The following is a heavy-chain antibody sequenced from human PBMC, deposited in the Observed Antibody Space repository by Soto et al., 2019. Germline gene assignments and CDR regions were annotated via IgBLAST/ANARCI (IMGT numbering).Heavy chain of an antibody. Sequence: HHGGSLRLACGASGFIASGDYMTGGGPAPGKALEWVSVIYPDGRAYDPDSVKGRFTISRDNSKNMVYLQMNTLRAEDTAVYYCARGLSPGDNDNRGYFHFDSWRQGTLVIV. J-gene: IGHJ4*02. V-gene: IGHV3-53*01. CDR1: GFIASGDY. CDR2: IYPDGRA. CDR3: ARGLSPGDNDNRGYFHFDS. D-gene: IGHD3-22*01.